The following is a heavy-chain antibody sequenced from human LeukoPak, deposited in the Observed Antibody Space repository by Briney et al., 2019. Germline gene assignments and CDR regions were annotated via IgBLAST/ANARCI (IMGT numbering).Heavy chain of an antibody. CDR1: GFTFSNYA. CDR2: ISDGSGRT. V-gene: IGHV3-23*01. CDR3: AKAYSYGAGSYYSHFDF. D-gene: IGHD3-10*01. J-gene: IGHJ4*02. Sequence: GGSLRLSCAPSGFTFSNYAMTWVRQAPGKGLEWVSTISDGSGRTYYADSVKGRFTVSRDNSKNTLYLEMNSLRAEDTAVYYCAKAYSYGAGSYYSHFDFWGQGTLVTVSS.